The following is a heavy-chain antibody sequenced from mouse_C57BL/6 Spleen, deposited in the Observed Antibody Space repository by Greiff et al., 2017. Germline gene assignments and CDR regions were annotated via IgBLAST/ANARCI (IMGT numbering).Heavy chain of an antibody. CDR2: IDPEDGET. CDR3: AGYDGYSGYYAMDY. Sequence: VQLQQSGAELVKPGASVTLSCTASGFNIKDYYMHWVKQRTEQGLEWIGRIDPEDGETKYAPKFQGKATITADTSSNTAYLQLSSLTSEDTAVYYCAGYDGYSGYYAMDYWGQGTSVTVSS. D-gene: IGHD2-3*01. CDR1: GFNIKDYY. J-gene: IGHJ4*01. V-gene: IGHV14-2*01.